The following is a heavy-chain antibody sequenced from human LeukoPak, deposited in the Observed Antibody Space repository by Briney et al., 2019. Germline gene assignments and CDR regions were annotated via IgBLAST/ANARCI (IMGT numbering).Heavy chain of an antibody. J-gene: IGHJ4*02. CDR2: IWYDGSNK. CDR3: ARGGYDSSGWDY. CDR1: GFTFSSYG. D-gene: IGHD3-22*01. V-gene: IGHV3-33*01. Sequence: PGVSLRLSCAASGFTFSSYGMHRVRQAPGKGLEWVAVIWYDGSNKYYADSVKGRFTISRDNSKNTLYLQMNSLRAEDTAVYYCARGGYDSSGWDYWGQGTLVTVSS.